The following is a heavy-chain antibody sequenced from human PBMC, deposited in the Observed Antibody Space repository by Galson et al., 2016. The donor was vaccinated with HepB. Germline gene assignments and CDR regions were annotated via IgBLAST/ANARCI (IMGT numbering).Heavy chain of an antibody. V-gene: IGHV4-61*08. D-gene: IGHD4-23*01. Sequence: ETLSLTCTVSAGSVSSGGYYWGWIRQPPGKGLEWIGDISQSGITNYNPSLKSRVTISLDTSQNQFSLKLGSVTATDTAVYYCARRSPRWSTFDFWGQGTLVTVSS. J-gene: IGHJ4*02. CDR2: ISQSGIT. CDR1: AGSVSSGGYY. CDR3: ARRSPRWSTFDF.